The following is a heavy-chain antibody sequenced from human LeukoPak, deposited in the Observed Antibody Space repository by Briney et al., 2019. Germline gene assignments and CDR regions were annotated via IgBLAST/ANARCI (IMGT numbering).Heavy chain of an antibody. CDR1: GFTFSSYT. D-gene: IGHD3-3*01. J-gene: IGHJ4*01. CDR2: ISSSSSYI. V-gene: IGHV3-21*01. CDR3: ARGDITIFGVALKGPFDY. Sequence: GGSLRLSCAPSGFTFSSYTMNWVRQAPGKGLECVSSISSSSSYIYYADSVKGRFTISRDNAKNTLSVQMSSLRAEDTAVYYCARGDITIFGVALKGPFDYWGQGTLVTVSS.